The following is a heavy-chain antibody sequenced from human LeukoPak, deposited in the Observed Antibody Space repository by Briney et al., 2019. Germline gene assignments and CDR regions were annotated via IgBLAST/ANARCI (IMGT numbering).Heavy chain of an antibody. CDR1: GGSFSAYY. D-gene: IGHD3-3*01. J-gene: IGHJ4*02. V-gene: IGHV4-34*01. CDR3: ARARRDSGYYLIDI. CDR2: IDHSGGA. Sequence: PSETLSLTCGVYGGSFSAYYWSWIRQPPGKGPEWLGEIDHSGGANYNPSPKNRVTISVDTSKNQFSLRLSDVTAADTAVYYCARARRDSGYYLIDIWGQGALVTVS.